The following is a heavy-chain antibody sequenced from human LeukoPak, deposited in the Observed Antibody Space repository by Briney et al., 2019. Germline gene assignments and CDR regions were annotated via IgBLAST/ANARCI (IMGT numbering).Heavy chain of an antibody. V-gene: IGHV3-21*01. D-gene: IGHD6-6*01. CDR2: ISSSSSYI. Sequence: PWGSLRLSCAASGFTFSSYSMNWVRQAPGKGLEWVSSISSSSSYIYYADSVKGRFTISRDNAKNSLYLQMNSLRAEDTAVYYCARARKGSSAPKTYYFDYWGQGTLVTVSS. CDR3: ARARKGSSAPKTYYFDY. CDR1: GFTFSSYS. J-gene: IGHJ4*02.